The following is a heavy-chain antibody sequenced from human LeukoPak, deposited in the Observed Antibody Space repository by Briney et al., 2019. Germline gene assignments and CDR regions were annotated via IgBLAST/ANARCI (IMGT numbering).Heavy chain of an antibody. V-gene: IGHV3-21*01. CDR3: GRYGDYMGRYFDY. D-gene: IGHD4-17*01. CDR1: GFTFSSYS. J-gene: IGHJ4*02. Sequence: GGSLRLSCAASGFTFSSYSMNWVRQAPGKGLEWVSSISSSSSYIYYADSVKGRFTISRDNAKNSLYLQMNSLRAEDTAVYYCGRYGDYMGRYFDYWGQGTLVTVSS. CDR2: ISSSSSYI.